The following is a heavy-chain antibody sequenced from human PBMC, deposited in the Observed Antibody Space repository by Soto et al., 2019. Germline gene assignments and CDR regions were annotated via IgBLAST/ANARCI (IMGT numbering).Heavy chain of an antibody. D-gene: IGHD3-3*01. CDR3: ARESAYDFWSGPSDY. V-gene: IGHV4-61*01. CDR1: GGSVSSGSYY. CDR2: IYYSGST. Sequence: SETLSLTCTVSGGSVSSGSYYWSWIRQPPGKGLEWIGYIYYSGSTNYNPSLKSRVTISVDTSKNQFSLKLSSVTAADTAVYYCARESAYDFWSGPSDYWGQGTLVTFSS. J-gene: IGHJ4*02.